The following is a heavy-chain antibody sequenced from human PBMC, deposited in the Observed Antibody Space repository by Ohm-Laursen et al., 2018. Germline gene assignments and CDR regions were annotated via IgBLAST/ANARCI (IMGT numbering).Heavy chain of an antibody. D-gene: IGHD1-26*01. V-gene: IGHV1-18*01. CDR2: ISAYNGNT. CDR3: ARDNRRVGATPVGY. Sequence: SSVKVSCKASGGTFSSYAISWVRQAPGQGLEWMGRISAYNGNTNYAQKLQGRVTMTTDTSTSTAYMELRSLRSDDTAVYYCARDNRRVGATPVGYWGQGTLATVSS. CDR1: GGTFSSYA. J-gene: IGHJ4*02.